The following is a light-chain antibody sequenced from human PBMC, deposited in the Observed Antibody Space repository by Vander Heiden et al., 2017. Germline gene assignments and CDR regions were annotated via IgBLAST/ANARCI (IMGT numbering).Light chain of an antibody. CDR3: QVWDRSSDHLYV. CDR2: DDS. J-gene: IGLJ1*01. V-gene: IGLV3-21*02. Sequence: SYELTQPPSVSVAPGQTARITCGGNNIASQSVHWYQQKPGQAPVLVVYDDSDRPSGSPERFSGSSSGNTATLTVSRVEAGDEADYYCQVWDRSSDHLYVFGTGTKVTVL. CDR1: NIASQS.